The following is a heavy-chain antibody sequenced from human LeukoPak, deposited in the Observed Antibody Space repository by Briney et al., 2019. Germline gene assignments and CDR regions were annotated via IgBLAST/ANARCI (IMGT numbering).Heavy chain of an antibody. CDR2: ISYDGSNK. J-gene: IGHJ4*02. CDR3: AKDSPQYGSGTDYFDY. V-gene: IGHV3-30*18. D-gene: IGHD3-10*01. Sequence: GRSLRLSCAASGFTFSSYGMHWVRQAPGKGLEWVAVISYDGSNKYNADSVKGRFTVSRDNSKNTLYLQMNSLRAEDTAVYYCAKDSPQYGSGTDYFDYWGQGTLVTVSS. CDR1: GFTFSSYG.